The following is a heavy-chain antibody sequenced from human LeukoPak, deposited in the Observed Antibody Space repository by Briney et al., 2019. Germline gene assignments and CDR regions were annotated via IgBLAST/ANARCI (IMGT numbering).Heavy chain of an antibody. CDR1: GGSISSGGYS. D-gene: IGHD6-19*01. J-gene: IGHJ4*02. CDR2: IYHSGST. CDR3: APIAVGAGGDY. V-gene: IGHV4-30-2*01. Sequence: SQTLSLTCAVSGGSISSGGYSWSWIRQPPGRGLEWIGYIYHSGSTYYNPSLKSRVTISVDRSKNQFSLKLSSVTAADTAVYYCAPIAVGAGGDYWGQGTLVTVSS.